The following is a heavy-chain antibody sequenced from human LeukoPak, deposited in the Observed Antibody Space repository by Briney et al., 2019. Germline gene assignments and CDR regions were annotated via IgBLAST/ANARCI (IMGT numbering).Heavy chain of an antibody. CDR2: ISSAGGNQ. J-gene: IGHJ4*02. CDR1: GFTFSNYG. D-gene: IGHD6-19*01. Sequence: GGSLRLSCAASGFTFSNYGMHWVRQAPGKGLDWVAVISSAGGNQYYADSVKGRFTISRDNSKNTLSLQMNSLRAEDTAVYYCAKEFSSGWSDYWGQGTLVTVSS. V-gene: IGHV3-30*18. CDR3: AKEFSSGWSDY.